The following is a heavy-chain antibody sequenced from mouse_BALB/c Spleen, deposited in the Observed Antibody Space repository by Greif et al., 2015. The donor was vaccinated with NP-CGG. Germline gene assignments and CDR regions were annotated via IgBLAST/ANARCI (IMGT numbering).Heavy chain of an antibody. Sequence: EVKVVESGPSLVKPSQTLSLTCSVTGDSITSGYWNWIRKFPGNKLEYMGYISYSGSTYYNPSLKSRISITRDTSKNQYYLQLNSVTTEDTATYYCARYDGYYYYAMDYWGQGTSVTVSS. V-gene: IGHV3-8*02. CDR1: GDSITSGY. CDR3: ARYDGYYYYAMDY. D-gene: IGHD2-3*01. J-gene: IGHJ4*01. CDR2: ISYSGST.